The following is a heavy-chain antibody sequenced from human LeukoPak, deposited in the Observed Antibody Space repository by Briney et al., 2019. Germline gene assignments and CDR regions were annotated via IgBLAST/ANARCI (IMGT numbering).Heavy chain of an antibody. Sequence: PSETLSLTCAVSGGSISSYYWSWIRQPPGKGLEWIGFIYYSGGTNYNPSLESRVTISVDTSKKQFSLKLRSVTAADTAVYYCARPQRGYSTYDGFDIWGQGTMVTVSS. V-gene: IGHV4-59*01. D-gene: IGHD3-3*01. CDR1: GGSISSYY. J-gene: IGHJ3*02. CDR3: ARPQRGYSTYDGFDI. CDR2: IYYSGGT.